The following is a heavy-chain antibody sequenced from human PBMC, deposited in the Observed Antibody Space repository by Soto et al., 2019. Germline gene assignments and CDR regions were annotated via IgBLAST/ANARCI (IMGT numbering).Heavy chain of an antibody. J-gene: IGHJ5*02. V-gene: IGHV3-13*01. CDR1: GFTFSSYD. CDR3: AREAPDRDGYNFWFDP. D-gene: IGHD5-12*01. Sequence: PGGSLRLSCAASGFTFSSYDMHWVRQATGKGLEWVSAIGTAGDTYYPGSVKGRFTISRENAKNSLYLQMNSLRAEDTAVYYCAREAPDRDGYNFWFDPWGQGTLVTVSS. CDR2: IGTAGDT.